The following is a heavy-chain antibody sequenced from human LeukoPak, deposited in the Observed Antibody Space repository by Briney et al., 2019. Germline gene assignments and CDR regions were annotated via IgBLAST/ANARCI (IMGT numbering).Heavy chain of an antibody. Sequence: SETLSLTCTVSGGSISSYYWSWIRQPPGKGLEWIGYIYYSGSTNYNPSLKSRVTISVDTSKNQFSLKLSSVTAADTAVYYRARLPYSSGWPYYYYGMDVWGQGTTVTVSS. CDR3: ARLPYSSGWPYYYYGMDV. CDR2: IYYSGST. D-gene: IGHD6-19*01. J-gene: IGHJ6*02. V-gene: IGHV4-59*08. CDR1: GGSISSYY.